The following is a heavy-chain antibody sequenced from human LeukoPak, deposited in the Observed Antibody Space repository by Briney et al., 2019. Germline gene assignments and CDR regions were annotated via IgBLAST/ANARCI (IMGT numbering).Heavy chain of an antibody. CDR1: GYTFTSYY. D-gene: IGHD3-10*01. Sequence: ASVKVSCKASGYTFTSYYMHWARQAPGQGLEWMGIIDPSGGSTTYAQKFQGRVTMTRDTSTSTVYMELSGLRYEDTAVYYCARDLHIDGRPEGRDYWGQGTLVTVSS. CDR3: ARDLHIDGRPEGRDY. J-gene: IGHJ4*02. CDR2: IDPSGGST. V-gene: IGHV1-46*01.